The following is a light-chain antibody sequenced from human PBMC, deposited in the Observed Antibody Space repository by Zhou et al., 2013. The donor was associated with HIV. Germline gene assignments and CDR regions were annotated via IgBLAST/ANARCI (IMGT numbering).Light chain of an antibody. CDR2: AAS. J-gene: IGKJ3*01. V-gene: IGKV1-17*01. CDR1: QGIRND. CDR3: QHYYSYPFT. Sequence: DIQMTQSPSSLSASVGDRVTITCRASQGIRNDLGWYRQIPGKAPKLLIYAASTLQSGVQSRFSGSGSGTDFTLTISCLQSEDFATYYCQHYYSYPFTFGPGTKVDIK.